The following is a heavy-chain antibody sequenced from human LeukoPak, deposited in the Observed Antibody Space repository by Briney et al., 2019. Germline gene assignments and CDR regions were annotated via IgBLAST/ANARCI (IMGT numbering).Heavy chain of an antibody. J-gene: IGHJ4*02. Sequence: SETLSLTCTVSVGSISSGSISSYYWSWVRQPAGKGLEWIGRIYTSGTTNYNPSLKSRVTMSVDTSKNQFSLKLNSVTAADTAVYYCARGAPSDYWGQGTLVTVSS. CDR1: VGSISSGSISSYY. CDR2: IYTSGTT. CDR3: ARGAPSDY. V-gene: IGHV4-4*07.